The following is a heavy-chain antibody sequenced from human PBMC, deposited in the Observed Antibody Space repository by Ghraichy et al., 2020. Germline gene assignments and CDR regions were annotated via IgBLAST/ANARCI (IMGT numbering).Heavy chain of an antibody. V-gene: IGHV3-23*01. Sequence: AGSLRLSCAASGFTFSSSAMSWVRQAPGKGLEWVSTISESGGITYYADSVKGRFTVSRDNSKNTLYLQMNSLRAEDTAVYYCATEGMGFAYSGMRGYWGQGTLVTASS. CDR1: GFTFSSSA. CDR2: ISESGGIT. D-gene: IGHD1-26*01. J-gene: IGHJ4*02. CDR3: ATEGMGFAYSGMRGY.